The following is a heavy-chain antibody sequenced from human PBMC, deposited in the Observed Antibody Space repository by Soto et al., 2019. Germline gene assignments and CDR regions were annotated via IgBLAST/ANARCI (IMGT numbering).Heavy chain of an antibody. CDR2: IYYSGST. CDR1: GGSISSSSYY. Sequence: SETLSLTCTVSGGSISSSSYYWGWIRQPPGKGLEWIGSIYYSGSTYYNPSLKSRVTISVDTSKNQFSLKLSSVTAADTAVYYCVRHIVGYSGYDCVFDYWGQGTLVTVSS. CDR3: VRHIVGYSGYDCVFDY. J-gene: IGHJ4*02. V-gene: IGHV4-39*01. D-gene: IGHD5-12*01.